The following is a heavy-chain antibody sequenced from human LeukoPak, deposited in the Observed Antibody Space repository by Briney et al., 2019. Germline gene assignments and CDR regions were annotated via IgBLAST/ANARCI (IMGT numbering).Heavy chain of an antibody. D-gene: IGHD2/OR15-2a*01. V-gene: IGHV4-4*07. CDR3: ARGTFKDGLDV. CDR2: IHSSGSI. CDR1: GGSISIFY. Sequence: SETLSLTCTVSGGSISIFYWSWIRQPAGKGLDWIGRIHSSGSINHNPSLKSRVTLSVDTSKNQFSLKLTSVAAADTTVYYCARGTFKDGLDVWGQGTTVTVSS. J-gene: IGHJ6*02.